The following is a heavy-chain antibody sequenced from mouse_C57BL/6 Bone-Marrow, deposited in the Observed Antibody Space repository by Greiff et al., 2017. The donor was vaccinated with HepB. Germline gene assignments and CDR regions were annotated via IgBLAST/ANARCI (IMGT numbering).Heavy chain of an antibody. CDR1: GFTFSSYA. Sequence: EVMLVESGGGLVKPGGSLKLSCAASGFTFSSYAMSWVRQTPEKRLEWVATISDGGSYTYYPDNVKGRFTISRDNAKNNLYLQMSHLKSEDTAMYYCAREGYAMDYWGQGTSVTVSS. CDR2: ISDGGSYT. V-gene: IGHV5-4*01. J-gene: IGHJ4*01. CDR3: AREGYAMDY.